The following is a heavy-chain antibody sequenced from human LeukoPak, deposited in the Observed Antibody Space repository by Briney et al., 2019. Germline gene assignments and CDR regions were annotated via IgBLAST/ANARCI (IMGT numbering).Heavy chain of an antibody. J-gene: IGHJ5*02. Sequence: SETLSLTCNVSGGSISSYYWSWIRQPPGKGLEWIGYIYYSGSTNYNPSLKSRVTISVDTSKNQFSLKLSSVTAADTAVYYCARAIGYCSGGSCYSNWFDPWGQGTLVTVSS. CDR2: IYYSGST. CDR3: ARAIGYCSGGSCYSNWFDP. CDR1: GGSISSYY. V-gene: IGHV4-59*08. D-gene: IGHD2-15*01.